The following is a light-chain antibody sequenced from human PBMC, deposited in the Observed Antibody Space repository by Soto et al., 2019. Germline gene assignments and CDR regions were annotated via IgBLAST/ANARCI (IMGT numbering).Light chain of an antibody. Sequence: DIQLTQSPSFLSASVGDRVTITCRASQGISSYLAWYQQKPGKAPMLLIYAASTLQSGVPSRFSGSGSGTEFILTISSLQPEYFATYYCQHLNSYPITFGQGTRLEIK. CDR1: QGISSY. J-gene: IGKJ5*01. CDR3: QHLNSYPIT. V-gene: IGKV1-9*01. CDR2: AAS.